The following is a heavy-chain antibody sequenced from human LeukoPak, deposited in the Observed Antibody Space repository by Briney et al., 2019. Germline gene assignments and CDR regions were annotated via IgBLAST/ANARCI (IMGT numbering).Heavy chain of an antibody. CDR2: FDPEDGET. V-gene: IGHV1-24*01. CDR3: ARVGGDDIRRGELLLLRCYFDY. CDR1: GYTLTELS. Sequence: EVSVKVSCKVSGYTLTELSMHWVRQAPGKGLEWMGGFDPEDGETTFAQRFQGRLTITADKSTSTAYMELSGLRSEDTAVYYCARVGGDDIRRGELLLLRCYFDYWGQGTLVTVSS. J-gene: IGHJ4*02. D-gene: IGHD3-10*01.